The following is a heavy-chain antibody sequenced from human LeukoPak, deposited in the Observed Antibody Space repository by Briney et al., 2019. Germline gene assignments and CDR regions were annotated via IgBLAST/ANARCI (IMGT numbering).Heavy chain of an antibody. CDR2: ISSSGSTI. J-gene: IGHJ4*02. Sequence: PGGSLRLSCAASGFTFSSYEMNWVRQAPGKGLEWVSYISSSGSTIYYADSVKGRLTISRDNAKNSLYLQMNSLRAEDTAVCYCARGQYDYNYFDYWGQGTLVTVSS. D-gene: IGHD5-12*01. CDR1: GFTFSSYE. CDR3: ARGQYDYNYFDY. V-gene: IGHV3-48*03.